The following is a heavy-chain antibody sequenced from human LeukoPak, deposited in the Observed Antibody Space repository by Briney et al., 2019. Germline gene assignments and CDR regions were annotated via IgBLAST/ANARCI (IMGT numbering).Heavy chain of an antibody. CDR1: GASISSHY. CDR2: MSYSGST. J-gene: IGHJ4*02. D-gene: IGHD6-13*01. V-gene: IGHV4-59*11. CDR3: ARVTGYVMEDYFDY. Sequence: SETLSLTCTVSGASISSHYWNWIRQSPGKGLEWIGYMSYSGSTNYNPSLKSRVTVSVDTSKNQFSLRLSSVTAADTAVYYCARVTGYVMEDYFDYWGQGTLVTVSS.